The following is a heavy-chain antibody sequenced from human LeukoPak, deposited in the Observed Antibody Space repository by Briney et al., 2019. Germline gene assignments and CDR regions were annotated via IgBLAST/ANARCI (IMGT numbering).Heavy chain of an antibody. J-gene: IGHJ4*02. Sequence: SGGSLRLSCAASGFTFSSYWMSWVRQAPGKGLEWVSSISSSSSYIYYADSVKGRFTISRDNAKNSLYLQMNSLRAEDTAVYYCARGGSSWYSQWDLDYWGQGTLVTVSS. CDR2: ISSSSSYI. V-gene: IGHV3-21*01. CDR1: GFTFSSYW. D-gene: IGHD6-13*01. CDR3: ARGGSSWYSQWDLDY.